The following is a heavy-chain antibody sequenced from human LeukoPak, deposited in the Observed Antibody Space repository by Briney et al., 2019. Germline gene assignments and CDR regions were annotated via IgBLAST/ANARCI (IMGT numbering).Heavy chain of an antibody. D-gene: IGHD2-15*01. J-gene: IGHJ4*02. CDR1: GFSFGEYA. CDR3: CRDCSGGRCYEEMDF. CDR2: IRSKAYGGTI. Sequence: GGSLRLSCTASGFSFGEYALTWVRQAPGKGLDWVAMIRSKAYGGTIEYAASVKGRFTISRDDSKSIAYLQMNSLKTEDTAVYYCCRDCSGGRCYEEMDFWGQGTLVTVSS. V-gene: IGHV3-49*04.